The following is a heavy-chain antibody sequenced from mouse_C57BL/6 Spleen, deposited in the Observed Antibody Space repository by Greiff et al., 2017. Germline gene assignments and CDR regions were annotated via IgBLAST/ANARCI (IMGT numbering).Heavy chain of an antibody. Sequence: EVHLVESGEGLVKPGGSLKLSCAASGFTFSSYAMSWVRQTPEKRLEWVAYISSGGDYIYYADTVKGRFTISRDNARNTLYLQMSSLKSEDTAMYYCTRDRGNYVDYAMDYWGQGTSVTVSS. J-gene: IGHJ4*01. V-gene: IGHV5-9-1*02. CDR2: ISSGGDYI. CDR1: GFTFSSYA. D-gene: IGHD2-1*01. CDR3: TRDRGNYVDYAMDY.